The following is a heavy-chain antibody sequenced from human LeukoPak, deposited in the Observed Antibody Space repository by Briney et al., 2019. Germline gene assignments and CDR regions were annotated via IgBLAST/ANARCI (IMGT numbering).Heavy chain of an antibody. J-gene: IGHJ4*02. CDR2: INPNSGGT. Sequence: GASVKVSCKASGYTFTGYYMHWVRQAPGQGLEWMGWINPNSGGTNYAQKFQGRVTMTRDTPISTAYMELSRLRSDDTAVYYCARVDDYGDPRGDYWGQGTLVTVSS. CDR1: GYTFTGYY. V-gene: IGHV1-2*02. CDR3: ARVDDYGDPRGDY. D-gene: IGHD4-17*01.